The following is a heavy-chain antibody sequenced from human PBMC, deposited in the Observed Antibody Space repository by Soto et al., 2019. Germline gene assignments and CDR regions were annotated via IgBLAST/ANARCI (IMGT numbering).Heavy chain of an antibody. CDR3: VREPPEKTPDY. CDR2: ISAKKGNT. Sequence: ASVKVSCKTSGYTFSDYGISWVRQAPGQGLEWMGWISAKKGNTNFAQKFRGRVTMITDTSTNTVYMELRNLRLDDTAVYYCVREPPEKTPDYWGQGNLVTVSS. J-gene: IGHJ4*02. CDR1: GYTFSDYG. V-gene: IGHV1-18*01.